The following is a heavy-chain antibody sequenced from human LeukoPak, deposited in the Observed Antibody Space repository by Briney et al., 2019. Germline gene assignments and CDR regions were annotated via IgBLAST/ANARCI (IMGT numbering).Heavy chain of an antibody. D-gene: IGHD3-22*01. CDR2: FDPEDGET. J-gene: IGHJ4*02. Sequence: ASVKVSCKVSGYTLTELSMHRVRQAPGKGLEWMGGFDPEDGETIYAQKFQGRVTMTEDTSTDTAYMELSSLRSEDTAVYYCATASTTYYYDSSEGVYYFDYWGQGTLVTVSS. CDR1: GYTLTELS. CDR3: ATASTTYYYDSSEGVYYFDY. V-gene: IGHV1-24*01.